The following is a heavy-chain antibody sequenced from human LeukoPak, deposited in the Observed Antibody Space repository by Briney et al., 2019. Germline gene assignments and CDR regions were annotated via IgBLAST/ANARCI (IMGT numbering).Heavy chain of an antibody. D-gene: IGHD2-21*02. V-gene: IGHV4-31*03. Sequence: PSETLSLTCTVSGDSMNSGGHYWTWIRQHPGKGLEWIGHIHYGGFTDYNPSLKTRCVISVDPSENVFSLDLTSVTAADTAVYFCARSWVETSFFDFWGQGVQVIVPS. CDR3: ARSWVETSFFDF. CDR1: GDSMNSGGHY. CDR2: IHYGGFT. J-gene: IGHJ4*02.